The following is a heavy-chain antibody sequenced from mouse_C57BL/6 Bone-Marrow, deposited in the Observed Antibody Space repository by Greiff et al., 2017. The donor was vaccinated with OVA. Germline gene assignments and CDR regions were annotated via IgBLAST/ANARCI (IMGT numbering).Heavy chain of an antibody. CDR2: IYPGAGDT. CDR3: ARAWERGFAY. CDR1: GYAFSSYW. D-gene: IGHD4-1*01. V-gene: IGHV1-80*01. J-gene: IGHJ3*01. Sequence: QVQLKQSGAELVKPGASVKISCKASGYAFSSYWMNWVKQRPGKGLEWIGQIYPGAGDTNYNGKFKGKATLTADKSSSTAYMQLSSLTSEDSAVYFCARAWERGFAYWGQGTLVTVSA.